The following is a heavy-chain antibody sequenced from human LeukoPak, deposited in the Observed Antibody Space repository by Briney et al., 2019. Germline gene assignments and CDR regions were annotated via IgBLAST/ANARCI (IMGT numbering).Heavy chain of an antibody. CDR3: ASSYSYGYSAFDI. V-gene: IGHV4-59*01. CDR1: GYSITTDY. J-gene: IGHJ3*02. CDR2: IHSGST. Sequence: PSETLSLTCTVSGYSITTDYWNWIRQPPAKGLEWVGYIHSGSTNYNPSLKSRVTISVDTSKNQFSLKLSSVTAADTAVYYCASSYSYGYSAFDIWGQGTMVTVSS. D-gene: IGHD5-18*01.